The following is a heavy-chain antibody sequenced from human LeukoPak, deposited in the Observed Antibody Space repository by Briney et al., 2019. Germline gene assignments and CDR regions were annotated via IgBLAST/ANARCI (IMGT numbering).Heavy chain of an antibody. J-gene: IGHJ4*02. CDR2: IKQDGGEK. D-gene: IGHD3-3*01. CDR1: GFTFSDYW. CDR3: ARATTLFGVDKYFHY. Sequence: QPGGSLRLSCAASGFTFSDYWMTWVRQAPGKGLEWVANIKQDGGEKYYVDSVKGRFTISRDNAKNSLYLQMNSPRAEDTAVYYCARATTLFGVDKYFHYCGQGTPVTVSS. V-gene: IGHV3-7*05.